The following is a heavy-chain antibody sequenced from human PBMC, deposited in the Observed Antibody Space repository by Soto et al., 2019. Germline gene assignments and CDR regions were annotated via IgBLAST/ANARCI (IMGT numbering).Heavy chain of an antibody. CDR2: IYYNGNT. J-gene: IGHJ4*02. CDR3: ARVRTGYFDY. Sequence: PSETLSLTCTLSGGAINDHYWSFIRQPPGKGLEWIGYIYYNGNTNYNPSPESRVTISVDRSRNQFSLRLTSLTAADTAVYYCARVRTGYFDYWGRGALVTVSS. D-gene: IGHD3-9*01. CDR1: GGAINDHY. V-gene: IGHV4-59*11.